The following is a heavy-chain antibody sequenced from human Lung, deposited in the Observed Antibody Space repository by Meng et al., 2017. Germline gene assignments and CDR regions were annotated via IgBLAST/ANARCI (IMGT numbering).Heavy chain of an antibody. Sequence: GESLKISCTASGFTFGDYAMSWVRQAPGKGLEWVGLIRSKAYGGTTEYAASVKGRFTISRDDSKSIAYLQMNSLKTEDTAVYYCTRFGRYCSSTSCYIDYWGQGTLVTVSS. V-gene: IGHV3-49*04. CDR3: TRFGRYCSSTSCYIDY. CDR2: IRSKAYGGTT. D-gene: IGHD2-2*02. CDR1: GFTFGDYA. J-gene: IGHJ4*02.